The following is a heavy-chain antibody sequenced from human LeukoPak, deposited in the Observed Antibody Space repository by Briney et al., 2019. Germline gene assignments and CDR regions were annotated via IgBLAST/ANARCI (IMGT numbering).Heavy chain of an antibody. Sequence: GGSLRLSCAASGFTVSSNYMSWVRQAPGKGLEWVSGIYSGGSKYYADSVKGRFTISRDNSNNTLYLQMNSLRAEDTAVYYCARDLTIAARPAGWGQGTLVTVSS. V-gene: IGHV3-53*01. J-gene: IGHJ4*02. CDR2: IYSGGSK. D-gene: IGHD6-6*01. CDR1: GFTVSSNY. CDR3: ARDLTIAARPAG.